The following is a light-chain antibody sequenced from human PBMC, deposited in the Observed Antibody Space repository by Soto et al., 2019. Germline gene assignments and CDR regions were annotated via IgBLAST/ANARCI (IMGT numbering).Light chain of an antibody. J-gene: IGLJ2*01. CDR1: SSNIGSNS. Sequence: QSVLTQPPSASGTPGQRVSISCSGSSSNIGSNSVTWYQQFLGKAPKLLIYGSNQRPSGVPDRFSGSKSGTSASLAISGLQSEDESDYYCAAWDDTLNGPGFGGGTQLTAL. V-gene: IGLV1-44*01. CDR3: AAWDDTLNGPG. CDR2: GSN.